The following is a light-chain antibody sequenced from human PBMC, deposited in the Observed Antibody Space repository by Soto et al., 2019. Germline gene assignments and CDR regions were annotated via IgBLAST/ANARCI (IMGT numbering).Light chain of an antibody. Sequence: DIQVTQSPSSLSASVGDRVTITCRTSQGISNYLAWYQQRPGQGPKLLISAAFTLQSGVPSRFSGSGSGTDFTLTISSLQPEDVATYYCQKYNSSPRTFGQGTKVEIK. CDR1: QGISNY. J-gene: IGKJ1*01. CDR3: QKYNSSPRT. V-gene: IGKV1-27*01. CDR2: AAF.